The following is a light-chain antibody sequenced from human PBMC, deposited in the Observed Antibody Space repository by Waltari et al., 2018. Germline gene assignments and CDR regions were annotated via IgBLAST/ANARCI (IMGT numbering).Light chain of an antibody. CDR3: QSYDISLSAWV. V-gene: IGLV1-40*01. Sequence: QSVLTQPPSVSGAPGQRVTIYCTGSNANIGAGYDGHWYQQFPGTAPKLLIFGNNNRPSGVPDRFSVSKSGTSASLAITGLQAEDEADYYCQSYDISLSAWVFGGGTKLAVL. J-gene: IGLJ3*02. CDR1: NANIGAGYD. CDR2: GNN.